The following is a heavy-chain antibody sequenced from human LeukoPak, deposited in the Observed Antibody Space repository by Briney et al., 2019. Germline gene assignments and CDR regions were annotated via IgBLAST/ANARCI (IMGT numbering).Heavy chain of an antibody. CDR2: IGSDNKP. CDR1: GFTFSAYA. J-gene: IGHJ4*02. D-gene: IGHD5-18*01. V-gene: IGHV3-23*05. CDR3: ATPASVDTPMVPCDY. Sequence: GGSLRLSCEASGFTFSAYAMTSVRQAPGKGLEWVSPIGSDNKPHYSESVKGQFAISRDNSKSMLFLQLNSRRAGDTAFYYCATPASVDTPMVPCDYWGQGTLVTVSS.